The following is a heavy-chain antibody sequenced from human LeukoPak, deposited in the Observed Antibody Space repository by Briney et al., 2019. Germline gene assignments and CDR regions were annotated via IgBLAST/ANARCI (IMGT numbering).Heavy chain of an antibody. D-gene: IGHD6-13*01. CDR2: IRYDGSNK. Sequence: GGSLRLSCAASGFTFSNAWMSWVRQAPGKGLEWVAFIRYDGSNKYYADSVKGRFTISRDNSKNTLYLQMNSLRAEDTAVYYCAKQFIAAAACGLDYWGQGTLVTVSS. CDR1: GFTFSNAW. V-gene: IGHV3-30*02. J-gene: IGHJ4*02. CDR3: AKQFIAAAACGLDY.